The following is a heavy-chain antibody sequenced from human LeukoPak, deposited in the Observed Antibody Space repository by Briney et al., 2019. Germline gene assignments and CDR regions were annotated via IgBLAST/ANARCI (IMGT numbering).Heavy chain of an antibody. CDR1: GDSISTSNSY. CDR3: ARHGVYSSGWYFLVHHGYFDY. D-gene: IGHD6-19*01. J-gene: IGHJ4*02. CDR2: IYYSGNT. Sequence: PSETLSLTCTVSGDSISTSNSYWGWIRQPPGKGLEWIGSIYYSGNTYYNASLKSRVTISVDTSKNQFSLKLSSVTAADTAVYYCARHGVYSSGWYFLVHHGYFDYWGQGTLVTVSS. V-gene: IGHV4-39*01.